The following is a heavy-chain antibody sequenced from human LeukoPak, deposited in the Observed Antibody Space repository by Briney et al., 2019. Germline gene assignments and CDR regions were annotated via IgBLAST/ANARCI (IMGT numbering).Heavy chain of an antibody. V-gene: IGHV1-2*02. D-gene: IGHD6-13*01. CDR3: ARGRSSWYGTNNWFDP. Sequence: ASVKVSCKAPGYTFTGYHMHWVRQAPGQGLEWMRWINPSSGGTNYAQTFQGRVTMTRDTSISTAYMELSSLRSDDTAVYYCARGRSSWYGTNNWFDPWGQGTLVTVSS. CDR2: INPSSGGT. J-gene: IGHJ5*02. CDR1: GYTFTGYH.